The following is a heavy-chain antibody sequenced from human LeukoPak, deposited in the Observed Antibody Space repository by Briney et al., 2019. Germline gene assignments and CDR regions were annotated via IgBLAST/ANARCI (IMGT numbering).Heavy chain of an antibody. CDR1: GGSFSGYH. J-gene: IGHJ4*02. V-gene: IGHV4-34*01. Sequence: SETLSLTCAVHGGSFSGYHWNWIRQSPGKGLEWIGEINDRGHTNHNPSLETRVTVSVDTSKKQFSLRLSSVTAADTAVYYCARDPTTVVTTPYYFDFWGQGTLVTVSS. CDR3: ARDPTTVVTTPYYFDF. CDR2: INDRGHT. D-gene: IGHD4-23*01.